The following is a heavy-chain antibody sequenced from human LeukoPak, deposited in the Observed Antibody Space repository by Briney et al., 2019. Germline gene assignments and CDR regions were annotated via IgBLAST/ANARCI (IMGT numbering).Heavy chain of an antibody. D-gene: IGHD3-3*01. Sequence: GGSLRLSCAASGFAFSSYAMSWVRQAPGKGLEWVSAISGSGGSTYYADSVKGRFTISRDNSKNTLYLQMNSLRAEDTAVYYCAKEGDYYDFWSGYGYYGMDVWGQGTTATVSS. CDR3: AKEGDYYDFWSGYGYYGMDV. CDR1: GFAFSSYA. J-gene: IGHJ6*02. CDR2: ISGSGGST. V-gene: IGHV3-23*01.